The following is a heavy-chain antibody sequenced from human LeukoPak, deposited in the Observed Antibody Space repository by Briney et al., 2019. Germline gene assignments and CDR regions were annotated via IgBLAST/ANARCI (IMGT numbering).Heavy chain of an antibody. J-gene: IGHJ4*02. V-gene: IGHV4-59*01. CDR1: GGSISSYY. Sequence: SETLSLTCTVSGGSISSYYWSWIRQPPGKGLEWIGYIYYSGSTNYNPSLKSRVTISVDTSKNQFSLKLSSVTAADTAVYYCARTYYTAMVRYFDYWGQGTLVTVSS. CDR2: IYYSGST. D-gene: IGHD5-18*01. CDR3: ARTYYTAMVRYFDY.